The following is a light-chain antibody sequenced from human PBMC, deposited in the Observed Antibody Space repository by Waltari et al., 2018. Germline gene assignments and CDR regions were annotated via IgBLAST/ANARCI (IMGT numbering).Light chain of an antibody. CDR2: WAS. Sequence: DIVLTQSPDSLPVSLGARATINCKSSQSVLYSSNKKDYIAWYQHKPGQAPKLLLYWASTRKSGVPDRFSGSGSGTNFNLTISSLQAEDVAVYYCHQYYTTPPTFGGGTKVEIK. CDR1: QSVLYSSNKKDY. V-gene: IGKV4-1*01. CDR3: HQYYTTPPT. J-gene: IGKJ4*01.